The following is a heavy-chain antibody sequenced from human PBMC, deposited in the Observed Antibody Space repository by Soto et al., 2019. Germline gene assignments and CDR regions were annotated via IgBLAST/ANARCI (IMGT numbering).Heavy chain of an antibody. CDR2: ISGSGGAT. V-gene: IGHV3-23*01. Sequence: PGRSLRLSCEASGITLSSYAMNWVRQAPGKGLEWISVISGSGGATYFADSVKGRFVISRDNSKNTLYLQMNSLRAEDTAIYYCAKATLRVVHPLVFDYWGQGSLVTVSS. D-gene: IGHD3-3*01. CDR3: AKATLRVVHPLVFDY. J-gene: IGHJ4*02. CDR1: GITLSSYA.